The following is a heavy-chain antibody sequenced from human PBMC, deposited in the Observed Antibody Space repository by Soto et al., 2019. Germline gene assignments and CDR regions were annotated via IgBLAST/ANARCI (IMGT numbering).Heavy chain of an antibody. V-gene: IGHV3-33*01. CDR1: GFTFSSYG. CDR2: IWYDGSNK. J-gene: IGHJ6*02. Sequence: LRLPCAASGFTFSSYGMHWVRQAPGKGLEWVAVIWYDGSNKYYADSVKGRFTISRDNSKNTLYLQMNSLRAEDTAVYYCARDSSRSTIFGVVIIQSPPMDVWGQGTTVTVSS. D-gene: IGHD3-3*01. CDR3: ARDSSRSTIFGVVIIQSPPMDV.